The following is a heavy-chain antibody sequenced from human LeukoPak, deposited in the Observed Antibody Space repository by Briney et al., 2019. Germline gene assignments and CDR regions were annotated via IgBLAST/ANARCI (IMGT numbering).Heavy chain of an antibody. D-gene: IGHD6-13*01. V-gene: IGHV4-39*07. CDR3: ARTDSSSWYVDIDY. J-gene: IGHJ4*02. Sequence: SETLSLTCTVSGGSISSSSYYWGWIRQPPGKGLEWIGSIYYSGSTYYNPSLKSRVTISVDTSKNQFSLKLSSVTAADTAVYYCARTDSSSWYVDIDYWGQGTLVTVSS. CDR2: IYYSGST. CDR1: GGSISSSSYY.